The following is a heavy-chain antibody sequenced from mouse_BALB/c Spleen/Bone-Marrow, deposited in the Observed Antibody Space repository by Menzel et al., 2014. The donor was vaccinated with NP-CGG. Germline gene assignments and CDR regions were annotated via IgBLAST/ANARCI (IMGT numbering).Heavy chain of an antibody. CDR3: AREYDDYYDFGC. Sequence: DLVKHGDSVKLSCKASGYTFTTSWINWIKQRPGKGLEWLGRIDPGSGNISYNEMFKAKGTLTFDTSSSTPCIRLTSLAPEDFAVFFFAREYDDYYDFGCWGRGTTLTVPS. CDR1: GYTFTTSW. J-gene: IGHJ2*01. CDR2: IDPGSGNI. D-gene: IGHD2-3*01. V-gene: IGHV1S41*01.